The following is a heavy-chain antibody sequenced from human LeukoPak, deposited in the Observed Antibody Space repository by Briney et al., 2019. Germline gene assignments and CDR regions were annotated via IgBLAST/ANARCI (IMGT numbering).Heavy chain of an antibody. D-gene: IGHD4-17*01. CDR3: ARGADYGDYDYYFDY. CDR2: IYYSGST. V-gene: IGHV4-59*12. Sequence: PSETLSLTCTVSGGSISSYYWSWIRQPPGKGLEWIGYIYYSGSTNYNPSLKSRVTISVDTSKNQFSLKLSSVTAADTAVYYCARGADYGDYDYYFDYWGQGTLVTVSS. CDR1: GGSISSYY. J-gene: IGHJ4*02.